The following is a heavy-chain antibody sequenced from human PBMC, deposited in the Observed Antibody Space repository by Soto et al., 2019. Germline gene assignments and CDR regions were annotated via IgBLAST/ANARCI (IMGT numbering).Heavy chain of an antibody. J-gene: IGHJ2*01. CDR2: IYYSGST. CDR3: ARFDCSSPSCYGFDL. Sequence: QVQLQESGPGLVKPSETLSLTCTVSGGSIISYYWSWIRQHPGKGLEWIGYIYYSGSTNDNPSLKRRVTISVDTSKNKFSLKLSSVTAADTAVYYCARFDCSSPSCYGFDLWGRGTLVTVSS. D-gene: IGHD2-2*01. CDR1: GGSIISYY. V-gene: IGHV4-59*01.